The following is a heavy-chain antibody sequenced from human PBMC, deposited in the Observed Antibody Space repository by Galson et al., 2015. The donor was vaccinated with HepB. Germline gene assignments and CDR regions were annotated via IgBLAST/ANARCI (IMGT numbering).Heavy chain of an antibody. CDR3: TTQTWRQWLALKDDY. V-gene: IGHV3-15*01. CDR2: IKSKTDGGTT. Sequence: SLRLSCAASGFTFDDYAMHWVRQAPGKGLEWVGRIKSKTDGGTTDYAAPVKGRFTISRDDSKNTLYLQMNSLKTEDTAVYYCTTQTWRQWLALKDDYWGQGTLVTVSS. CDR1: GFTFDDYA. J-gene: IGHJ4*02. D-gene: IGHD6-19*01.